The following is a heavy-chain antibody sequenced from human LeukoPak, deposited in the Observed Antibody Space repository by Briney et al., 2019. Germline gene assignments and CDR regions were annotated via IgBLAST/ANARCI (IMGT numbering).Heavy chain of an antibody. V-gene: IGHV3-11*04. CDR3: ARAHKDAFDI. CDR1: GFTFSDYY. CDR2: ITSSGSAI. Sequence: KPGGSLRLSCAASGFTFSDYYMGWIRQAPGNGLEWVAYITSSGSAIYHTDSVKGRFTISRDNAKNSLYLQMNTLRAEDTAVYYCARAHKDAFDIWGQGTMVTVSS. J-gene: IGHJ3*02.